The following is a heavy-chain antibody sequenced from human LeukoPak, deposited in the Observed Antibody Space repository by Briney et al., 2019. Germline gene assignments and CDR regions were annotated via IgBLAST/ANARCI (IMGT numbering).Heavy chain of an antibody. V-gene: IGHV3-23*01. CDR2: ITGSGGHT. D-gene: IGHD1-26*01. Sequence: GGSLRLSCAASGFTFSTYGMSWVRQAPGKGLEWVSVITGSGGHTVYANSVKGRFTISRDNSKKTLYLQMNSLRAEDTAVYYCAKSQRGYYPRRTYYYYMDVWGKGATVTVSS. CDR3: AKSQRGYYPRRTYYYYMDV. J-gene: IGHJ6*03. CDR1: GFTFSTYG.